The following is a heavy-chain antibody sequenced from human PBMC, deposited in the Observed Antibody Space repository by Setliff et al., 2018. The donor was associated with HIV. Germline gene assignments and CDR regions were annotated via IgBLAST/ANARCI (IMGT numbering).Heavy chain of an antibody. CDR1: GGSFSGYF. Sequence: PSETLSLTCAVYGGSFSGYFWSWIRQSPRKRLEWIGELNECGSTNYNPSLKSRVTISVDTSKNQFSLRLSSVTAADTAVYYCARGRKLVWGRWFDPWGQGTMVTVSS. J-gene: IGHJ5*02. D-gene: IGHD6-6*01. CDR3: ARGRKLVWGRWFDP. V-gene: IGHV4-34*01. CDR2: LNECGST.